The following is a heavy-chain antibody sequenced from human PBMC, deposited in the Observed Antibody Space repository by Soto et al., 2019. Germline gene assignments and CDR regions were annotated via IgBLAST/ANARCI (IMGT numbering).Heavy chain of an antibody. CDR2: IKQDGSEE. CDR1: GFTFSGYW. V-gene: IGHV3-7*03. D-gene: IGHD6-6*01. J-gene: IGHJ5*02. CDR3: ARDPGRRPARIRGLGWFDP. Sequence: EMQLVESGGGLVQPGGSLRLACTASGFTFSGYWMNWVRQAPGEGLEWVARIKQDGSEEHYVDSVKGRFTISRDNANNSVYLQMNSLRAEDTAVYYCARDPGRRPARIRGLGWFDPWGQGVLVTVSS.